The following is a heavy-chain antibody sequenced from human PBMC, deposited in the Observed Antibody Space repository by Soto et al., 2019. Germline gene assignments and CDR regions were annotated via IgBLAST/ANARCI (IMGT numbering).Heavy chain of an antibody. D-gene: IGHD3-10*01. J-gene: IGHJ4*02. CDR2: INHSGST. V-gene: IGHV4-34*01. Sequence: PSETLSLTCTVSGGSISSYYWSWIRQPPGKGLEWIGEINHSGSTNYNPSLKSRVTISVDTSKNQFSLKLSSVTAADTAVYYCARTSITMVRGTFDYWGQGTLVTVSS. CDR3: ARTSITMVRGTFDY. CDR1: GGSISSYY.